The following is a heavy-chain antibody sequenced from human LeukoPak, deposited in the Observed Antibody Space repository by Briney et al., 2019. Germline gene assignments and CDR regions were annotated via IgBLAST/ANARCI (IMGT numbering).Heavy chain of an antibody. V-gene: IGHV3-23*01. J-gene: IGHJ6*02. D-gene: IGHD6-13*01. Sequence: GGSLRLSCAASGFTFSSYAMSWVRQAPGKGLEWVSAISGSGGSTYYADSVKGRFTISRDNSKNTLYLQMNSLRAEDTAVYYCAKDEGSSSWYLSGMDVWGQGTTVTVSS. CDR3: AKDEGSSSWYLSGMDV. CDR1: GFTFSSYA. CDR2: ISGSGGST.